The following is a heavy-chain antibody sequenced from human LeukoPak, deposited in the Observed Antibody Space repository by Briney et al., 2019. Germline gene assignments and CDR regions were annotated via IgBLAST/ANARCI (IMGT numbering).Heavy chain of an antibody. D-gene: IGHD2-2*02. J-gene: IGHJ6*04. CDR1: GFTFSSYA. V-gene: IGHV3-23*01. CDR2: ISGSGGST. Sequence: GGSLRLSCAASGFTFSSYAMSWVRQAPGKGLEWVSAISGSGGSTYYADSVKGRFTISRDNSKNTLYLQMNSLRAEDTAVYYCGKGHCSSTSCYTAGYYYYGMDVWGKGTTVTVSS. CDR3: GKGHCSSTSCYTAGYYYYGMDV.